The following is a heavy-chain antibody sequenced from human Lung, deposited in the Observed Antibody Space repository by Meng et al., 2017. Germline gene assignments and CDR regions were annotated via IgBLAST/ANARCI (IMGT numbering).Heavy chain of an antibody. CDR1: GVSFSDYF. D-gene: IGHD4-11*01. CDR2: INHSGST. CDR3: ARGPTTMAHDFDY. J-gene: IGHJ4*02. Sequence: VQLQQLGAGRLKPSETLSLTCVVSGVSFSDYFWSWIRQPPGKGLEWIGEINHSGSTNYNPSLESRATISVDTSQNNLSLKLSSVTAADSAVYYCARGPTTMAHDFDYWGQGTLVTVSS. V-gene: IGHV4-34*01.